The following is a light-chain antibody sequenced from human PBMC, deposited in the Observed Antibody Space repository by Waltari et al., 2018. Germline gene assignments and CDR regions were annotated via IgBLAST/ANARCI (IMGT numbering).Light chain of an antibody. Sequence: AIQLTQSPSTLSAAVGDRVTIACRASHDINSDLAWYQQKPGKAPKLLTYYASSLQSGVPSRFSGSGSGTDFTLTISSLQPEDFATYHCQHFKTYPITFGQGTRLEIK. V-gene: IGKV1-13*02. CDR3: QHFKTYPIT. CDR1: HDINSD. CDR2: YAS. J-gene: IGKJ5*01.